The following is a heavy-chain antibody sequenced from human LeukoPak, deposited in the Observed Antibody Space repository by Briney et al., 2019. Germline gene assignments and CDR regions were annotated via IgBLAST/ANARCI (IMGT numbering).Heavy chain of an antibody. Sequence: GESLTLSCAASGFSFSSYCMHWVRQAPGKGLVWVSRIKTDGTSTRYADSVEGRFTISRDNAKNTLYLQMNSLRAEDTAVYYCARDRWPSGFDSWGQGTLVTVSS. V-gene: IGHV3-74*01. J-gene: IGHJ4*02. CDR1: GFSFSSYC. D-gene: IGHD1-14*01. CDR2: IKTDGTST. CDR3: ARDRWPSGFDS.